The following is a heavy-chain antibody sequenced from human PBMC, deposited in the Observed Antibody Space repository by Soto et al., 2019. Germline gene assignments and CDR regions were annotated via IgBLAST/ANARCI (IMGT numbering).Heavy chain of an antibody. J-gene: IGHJ6*02. Sequence: EVQLVESGGGLVQPGGSLRLSCAASGFTFSTYSMNWVRQAPGKGLEWISYITTSSSTIYYADSVKGRFTISRDNAKNSLYLQMNSLRVENTAVYYCARRAVWGQGTTVTAS. CDR2: ITTSSSTI. CDR1: GFTFSTYS. V-gene: IGHV3-48*01. CDR3: ARRAV.